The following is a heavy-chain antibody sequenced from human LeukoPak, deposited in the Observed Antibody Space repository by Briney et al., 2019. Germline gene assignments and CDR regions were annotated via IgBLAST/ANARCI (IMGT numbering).Heavy chain of an antibody. Sequence: GGSLRLSCATSGFNFSTYDMSWVRQAPGKGLEWVSAISGSGGSTYYADSVKGRFTISRDNSKNTLYLQMNSLRAEDTAVYYCAKDIAVAGTGVFDYWGQGTLVTVSS. CDR1: GFNFSTYD. CDR2: ISGSGGST. J-gene: IGHJ4*02. D-gene: IGHD6-19*01. CDR3: AKDIAVAGTGVFDY. V-gene: IGHV3-23*01.